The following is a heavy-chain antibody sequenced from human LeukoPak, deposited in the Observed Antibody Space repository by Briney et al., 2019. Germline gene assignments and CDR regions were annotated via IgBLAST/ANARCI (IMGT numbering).Heavy chain of an antibody. CDR2: ISGSGDTT. CDR3: AKDQSYSSTWYRGMDV. V-gene: IGHV3-23*01. CDR1: EFTFSNYA. J-gene: IGHJ6*02. Sequence: GGSLRLSCAASEFTFSNYAMSWVRQAPGKGLEWVSAISGSGDTTYYADSVKGRFTISRDNSKNTLYLQLNSLRAEDTAVYYCAKDQSYSSTWYRGMDVWGQGTTVTVSS. D-gene: IGHD6-13*01.